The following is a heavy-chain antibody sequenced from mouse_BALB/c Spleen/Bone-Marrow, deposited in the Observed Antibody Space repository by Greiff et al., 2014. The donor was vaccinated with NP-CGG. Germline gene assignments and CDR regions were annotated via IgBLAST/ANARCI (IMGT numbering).Heavy chain of an antibody. CDR1: GYAFTNYL. J-gene: IGHJ2*01. CDR2: INPGSRST. D-gene: IGHD1-1*01. V-gene: IGHV1-54*01. CDR3: ARRTTGVAPFDY. Sequence: VQLQESGAELARPGTSVKVSCKASGYAFTNYLIEWVKQRPGQGLKWIGVINPGSRSTNYNEKFKGKATLTADKSSSTAYMQLSSLTSDDSAVYFCARRTTGVAPFDYWGQGTTLTVSS.